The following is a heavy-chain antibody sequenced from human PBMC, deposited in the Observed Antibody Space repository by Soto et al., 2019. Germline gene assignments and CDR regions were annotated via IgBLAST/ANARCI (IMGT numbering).Heavy chain of an antibody. J-gene: IGHJ4*02. V-gene: IGHV1-46*01. D-gene: IGHD6-6*01. CDR3: ARDRRGSSSSHDFDY. CDR2: INPSGGST. Sequence: ASVKVSCKASGYTFTSYYMHWVRQAPGQGLEWMGIINPSGGSTSYAQKFQGRVTMTRDTSTSTVYMELSSLRSEDPAVYYCARDRRGSSSSHDFDYWGQGTLVTVSS. CDR1: GYTFTSYY.